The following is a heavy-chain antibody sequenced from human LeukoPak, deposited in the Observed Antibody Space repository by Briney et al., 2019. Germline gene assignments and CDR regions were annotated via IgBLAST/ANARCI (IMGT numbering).Heavy chain of an antibody. CDR2: INHSGTT. Sequence: SETLSLTCAVYGGSFSGYYWRWLRQPPGKGLEWIGEINHSGTTNYNPSLKSRVTISVDTSKNQFSLKLSSVTAADTAVYYCAIWFGELFLDYWGQGTLVTVSS. CDR1: GGSFSGYY. V-gene: IGHV4-34*01. CDR3: AIWFGELFLDY. D-gene: IGHD3-10*01. J-gene: IGHJ4*02.